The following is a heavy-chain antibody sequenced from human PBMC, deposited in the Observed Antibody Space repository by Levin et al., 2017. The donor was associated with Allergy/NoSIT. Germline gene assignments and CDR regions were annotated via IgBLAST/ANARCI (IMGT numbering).Heavy chain of an antibody. J-gene: IGHJ4*02. CDR1: GYTFTSYD. V-gene: IGHV1-8*01. CDR2: MNPNSGNT. CDR3: ARGRFYDILTGYYIRPHPFGY. Sequence: GASVKVSCKASGYTFTSYDINWVRQATGQGLEWMGWMNPNSGNTGYAQKFQGRVTMTRNTSISTAYMELSSLRSEDTAVYYCARGRFYDILTGYYIRPHPFGYWGQGTLVTVSS. D-gene: IGHD3-9*01.